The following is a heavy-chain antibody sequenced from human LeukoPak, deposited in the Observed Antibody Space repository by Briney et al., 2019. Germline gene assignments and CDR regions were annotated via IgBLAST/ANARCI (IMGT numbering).Heavy chain of an antibody. CDR1: GFTFSSYS. Sequence: GGSLRLSCAASGFTFSSYSMNWVRQAPGKGLEWVSSISTSSSYIYSTDSVKGLFTLSRDNSKSTLYLQMNSLRAEDTAVYYCARERTPKPYYGSGSYDRYYDHWGQGTLVTVSS. J-gene: IGHJ4*02. CDR3: ARERTPKPYYGSGSYDRYYDH. CDR2: ISTSSSYI. D-gene: IGHD3-10*01. V-gene: IGHV3-21*01.